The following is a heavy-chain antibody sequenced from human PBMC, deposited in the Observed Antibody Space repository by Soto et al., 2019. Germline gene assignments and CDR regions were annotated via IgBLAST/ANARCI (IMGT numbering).Heavy chain of an antibody. CDR1: GFTFSNYA. Sequence: GGSLRLSCAASGFTFSNYAMSWVRQAPGKGLEWVAVISGRGTNRYYGDSVEGRFTISRDNSKNTLYLQMNSLRAEDTAVYYCARGATVVTYDAFDIWGQGTMVTVSS. J-gene: IGHJ3*02. D-gene: IGHD4-17*01. V-gene: IGHV3-23*01. CDR3: ARGATVVTYDAFDI. CDR2: ISGRGTNR.